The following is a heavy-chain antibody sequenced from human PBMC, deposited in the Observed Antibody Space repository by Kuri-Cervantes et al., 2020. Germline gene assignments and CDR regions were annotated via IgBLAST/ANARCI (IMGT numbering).Heavy chain of an antibody. D-gene: IGHD3-10*01. Sequence: GGSLRLSCVASGFTFSSYGMHWVRQAPGKGLEWVAFIRYDANTKYYPGSVKGRFTISRENAKNSLYLQMNSLRAGDTAVYYCARVGGYYGSGSSGGLDYWGQGTLVTVSS. CDR3: ARVGGYYGSGSSGGLDY. V-gene: IGHV3-30*02. CDR1: GFTFSSYG. J-gene: IGHJ4*02. CDR2: IRYDANTK.